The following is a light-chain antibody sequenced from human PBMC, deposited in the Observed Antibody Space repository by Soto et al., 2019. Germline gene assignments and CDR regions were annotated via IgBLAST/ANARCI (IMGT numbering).Light chain of an antibody. V-gene: IGLV2-14*01. Sequence: QSALTQPASVSGSPGQSITISCTGTSSDVGGYNYVSWYQQHPGKAPKLMIYEVSNRPSGVSNRFSGSKSGNTASLTISVLQAEDEAYYYCSSYTSSSIAYVFGTGTKLTVL. J-gene: IGLJ1*01. CDR3: SSYTSSSIAYV. CDR2: EVS. CDR1: SSDVGGYNY.